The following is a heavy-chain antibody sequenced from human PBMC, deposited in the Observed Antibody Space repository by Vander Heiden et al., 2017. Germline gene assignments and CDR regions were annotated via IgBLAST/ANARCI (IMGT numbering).Heavy chain of an antibody. Sequence: QVQLVESGGGEVQPGWYLRLFCAASGFTFKTQGMHWVRQSPGKGLEWVAIIRYDGSDIYYADSVKGRFTISRDNSKTTLYLQMNSLGAEDTAVYYFARDLRKGAYFDYWGQGTLVTVSS. CDR1: GFTFKTQG. CDR3: ARDLRKGAYFDY. J-gene: IGHJ4*02. CDR2: IRYDGSDI. V-gene: IGHV3-33*01. D-gene: IGHD3-16*01.